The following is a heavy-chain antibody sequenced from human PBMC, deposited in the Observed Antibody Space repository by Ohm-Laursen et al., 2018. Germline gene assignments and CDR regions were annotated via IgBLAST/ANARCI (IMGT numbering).Heavy chain of an antibody. J-gene: IGHJ6*02. Sequence: SLRLSCSASGFTFSSYSMNWVRQAPGKGLEWVPSISSSSSYIYYADSVKGRFTISRDNAKNSLYLQMNSLRAEDTAVYYCAREVVGGWSRGYYYYYGMDVWGQGTTVTVSS. CDR1: GFTFSSYS. CDR3: AREVVGGWSRGYYYYYGMDV. D-gene: IGHD6-19*01. V-gene: IGHV3-21*01. CDR2: ISSSSSYI.